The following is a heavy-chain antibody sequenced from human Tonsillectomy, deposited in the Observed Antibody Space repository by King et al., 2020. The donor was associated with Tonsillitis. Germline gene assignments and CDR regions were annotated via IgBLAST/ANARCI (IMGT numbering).Heavy chain of an antibody. CDR3: ARPYSSSFWFFDL. CDR1: GGSISSDY. J-gene: IGHJ2*01. Sequence: VQLQESGPGLVKPSDTLSLTCTVSGGSISSDYWSWIRQPPGKGLEWIGFAHYSGSTNYTPSLRSRVTMSVDTSKNHCSLRLSSVTAADTAVYYCARPYSSSFWFFDLWGRGTLVTVSS. D-gene: IGHD6-6*01. CDR2: AHYSGST. V-gene: IGHV4-59*08.